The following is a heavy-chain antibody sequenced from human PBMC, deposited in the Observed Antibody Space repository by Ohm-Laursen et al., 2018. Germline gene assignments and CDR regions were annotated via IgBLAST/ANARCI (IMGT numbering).Heavy chain of an antibody. J-gene: IGHJ4*02. D-gene: IGHD2/OR15-2a*01. CDR3: ARQRNSFQPIDY. Sequence: SQTLSLTCTISGGAISSYYWSWIRQPAGKGLEWIGRINISGTNYNPSLKSRSTMSVDTSKNQFSLKLSFVTATDTAVYFCARQRNSFQPIDYWGQGTLVTVSS. V-gene: IGHV4-4*07. CDR1: GGAISSYY. CDR2: INISGT.